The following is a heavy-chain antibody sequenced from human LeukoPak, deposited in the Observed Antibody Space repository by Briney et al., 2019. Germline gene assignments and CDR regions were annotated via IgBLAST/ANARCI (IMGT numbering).Heavy chain of an antibody. CDR2: IGIAGDT. V-gene: IGHV3-13*01. CDR1: GFRFSTYD. Sequence: PGGSLRLSCAASGFRFSTYDVQWGRQVAGKGLEWVSAIGIAGDTHYQGSVKGRFTISRENSKNCVYLEMNNLSAGDTAVYYCARHPSGYGMDVWSQGTTVIVS. J-gene: IGHJ6*02. CDR3: ARHPSGYGMDV.